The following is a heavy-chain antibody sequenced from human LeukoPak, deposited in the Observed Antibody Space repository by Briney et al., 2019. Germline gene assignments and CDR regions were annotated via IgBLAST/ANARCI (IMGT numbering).Heavy chain of an antibody. CDR1: GYTFTGYY. J-gene: IGHJ6*04. D-gene: IGHD3-10*01. Sequence: ASVNVSCKASGYTFTGYYMHGVRQAPGQGLDGMGWINPNSGGTNYAQKFQGWVTITRATSISTAYMELSRLRSDDTAVYYCARANGSGSSAPHGMDVWGKGTTVTVSS. V-gene: IGHV1-2*04. CDR2: INPNSGGT. CDR3: ARANGSGSSAPHGMDV.